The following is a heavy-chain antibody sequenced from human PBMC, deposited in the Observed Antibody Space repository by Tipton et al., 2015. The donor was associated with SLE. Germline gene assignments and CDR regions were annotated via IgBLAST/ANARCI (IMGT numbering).Heavy chain of an antibody. CDR3: ARLIAVAGKNY. V-gene: IGHV4-34*01. CDR1: GGSFSGYY. D-gene: IGHD6-19*01. J-gene: IGHJ4*02. Sequence: GSLRLSCAVYGGSFSGYYWSWIRQPPGKGLEWIGEINHSGSTNYNPSLKSRVTISVDTSKNQFSLKLSTVTAADTAVYYCARLIAVAGKNYWGQGTLVTVSS. CDR2: INHSGST.